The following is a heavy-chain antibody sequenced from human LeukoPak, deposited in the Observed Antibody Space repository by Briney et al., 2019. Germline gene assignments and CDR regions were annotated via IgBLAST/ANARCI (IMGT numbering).Heavy chain of an antibody. CDR2: ISGSGGTT. D-gene: IGHD1-7*01. CDR3: AKNAVSGTTDSRFDY. Sequence: PGGSLRLSCAASGLTFSTYAMSWVRQAPGKGLEWVSAISGSGGTTYYADSEKGRFTISRDNSKNTLYLQMNSLRAGDTAVYYCAKNAVSGTTDSRFDYWGQGTLVTVSS. J-gene: IGHJ4*02. CDR1: GLTFSTYA. V-gene: IGHV3-23*01.